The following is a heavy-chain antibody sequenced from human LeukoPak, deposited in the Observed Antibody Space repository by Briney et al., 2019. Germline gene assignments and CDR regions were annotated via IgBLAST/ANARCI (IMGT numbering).Heavy chain of an antibody. CDR3: LLIILGGSSQH. CDR1: EFTFNNYW. J-gene: IGHJ1*01. D-gene: IGHD3-3*01. CDR2: IKNDGKTT. Sequence: GGSLRLSCAASEFTFNNYWMHWVRQAPGKGLVWVSRIKNDGKTTTYADSVKGRFTTSRDNAKNTFYLQMNSLRVEDTAVYYCLLIILGGSSQHWGQGTLVTVSS. V-gene: IGHV3-74*01.